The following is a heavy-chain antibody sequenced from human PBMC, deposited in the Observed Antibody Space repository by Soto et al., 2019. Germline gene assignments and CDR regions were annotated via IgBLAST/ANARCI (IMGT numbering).Heavy chain of an antibody. J-gene: IGHJ6*03. Sequence: QVQLVESGGGVVQPGRSLRLSCAASGFTFSSYGMHWVRQAPGKGLEWVAVIWYDGSNKYYADSVRGRFTISRDNSKNTLYVQMNSLRAEDTAVYYCARDRNSNPHYLYYYMDVWGKGTTVTVSS. CDR2: IWYDGSNK. D-gene: IGHD4-4*01. CDR1: GFTFSSYG. V-gene: IGHV3-33*01. CDR3: ARDRNSNPHYLYYYMDV.